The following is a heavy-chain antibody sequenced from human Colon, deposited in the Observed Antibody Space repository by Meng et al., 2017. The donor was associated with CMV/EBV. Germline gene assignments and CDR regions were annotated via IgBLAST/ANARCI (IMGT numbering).Heavy chain of an antibody. Sequence: GESLKISCKASGINIIWHAMHWVRQAPGKGLEWVATISSDGSKKYYGDSVKGRFTISRDNSKNTLYLQMNSLRAEDTAVYYCAKEGADDAFDIWGQGTMVTVSS. CDR1: GINIIWHA. CDR2: ISSDGSKK. D-gene: IGHD3-16*01. V-gene: IGHV3-30*02. CDR3: AKEGADDAFDI. J-gene: IGHJ3*02.